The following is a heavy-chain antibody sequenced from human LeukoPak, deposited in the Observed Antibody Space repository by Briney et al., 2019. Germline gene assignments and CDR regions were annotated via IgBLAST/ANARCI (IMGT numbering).Heavy chain of an antibody. J-gene: IGHJ4*02. CDR1: GGSISSGDYY. Sequence: SETLSLTCTVSGGSISSGDYYWSWIRQPPGNGLEWIGYIYYSGSTYYNPSLKSRVTISVDTSKNQFSLKLSSVTAADTAVYYCAREGYDSSGYPGDWGQGTLVTVSS. CDR2: IYYSGST. D-gene: IGHD3-22*01. CDR3: AREGYDSSGYPGD. V-gene: IGHV4-30-4*01.